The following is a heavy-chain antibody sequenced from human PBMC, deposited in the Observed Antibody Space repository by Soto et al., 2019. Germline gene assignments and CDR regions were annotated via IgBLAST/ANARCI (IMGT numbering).Heavy chain of an antibody. J-gene: IGHJ6*02. CDR1: GFSLSTSGVG. CDR2: IYWDDDK. CDR3: AHVLVVVANYGMDV. V-gene: IGHV2-5*02. Sequence: QITLKESGPPLVKPTQTLTLTCTFSGFSLSTSGVGVGWIRQPPGKALEWLALIYWDDDKRYSPSLTSRLTITKDTYKNLVVLTMTNMDPVDTATYYCAHVLVVVANYGMDVWGQGTTVTVSS. D-gene: IGHD2-15*01.